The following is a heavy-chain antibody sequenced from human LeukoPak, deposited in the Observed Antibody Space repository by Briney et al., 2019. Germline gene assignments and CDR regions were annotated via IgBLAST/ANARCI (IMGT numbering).Heavy chain of an antibody. D-gene: IGHD7-27*01. V-gene: IGHV3-30-3*01. CDR3: ASQDPWGPGDY. Sequence: AGGSLRLSCAASGFTFSSYAMHWVRQAPGKGLEWVAVISYDGSNKYYADSVKGRFTISRDNSKNTLYLQMNSRRAEDTAVYYCASQDPWGPGDYWGQGTLVTVSS. J-gene: IGHJ4*02. CDR2: ISYDGSNK. CDR1: GFTFSSYA.